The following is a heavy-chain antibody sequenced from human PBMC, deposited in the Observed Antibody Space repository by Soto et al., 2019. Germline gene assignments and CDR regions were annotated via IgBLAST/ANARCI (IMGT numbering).Heavy chain of an antibody. J-gene: IGHJ4*02. Sequence: QVQLVQSGAEVKKPGASVKVSCKASGYTFTSYGISCVRQAPGQGLEWMGWISAYNGNTNYAQKLQGRVTMTTDTSTITDYMELRSLRSDATAVYYFARQPVAGTAFFDYFGQGTLVTVSS. CDR2: ISAYNGNT. CDR3: ARQPVAGTAFFDY. CDR1: GYTFTSYG. V-gene: IGHV1-18*01. D-gene: IGHD6-19*01.